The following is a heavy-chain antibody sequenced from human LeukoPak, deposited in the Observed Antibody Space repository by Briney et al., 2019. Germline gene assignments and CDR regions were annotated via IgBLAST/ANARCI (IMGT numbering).Heavy chain of an antibody. CDR3: TRGLHNWNDPHSGYWFDP. Sequence: ASVQVSCQASGYTFTCYYMHWVRRAPGQGLEWMGWINPNSGGTNHAQKFQGWVTMTRDTSISTAYTELSRLRSDDTAVYYCTRGLHNWNDPHSGYWFDPWGQGTLVTVSS. V-gene: IGHV1-2*04. CDR2: INPNSGGT. D-gene: IGHD1-20*01. CDR1: GYTFTCYY. J-gene: IGHJ5*02.